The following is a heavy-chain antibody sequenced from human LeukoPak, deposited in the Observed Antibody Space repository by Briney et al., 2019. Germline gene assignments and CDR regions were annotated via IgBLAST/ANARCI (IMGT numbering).Heavy chain of an antibody. V-gene: IGHV3-48*03. D-gene: IGHD5-18*01. CDR2: ISNNGGTI. CDR3: ARDAYTYGMVFDY. J-gene: IGHJ4*02. CDR1: GFTFSGYE. Sequence: GGSLRLSCAASGFTFSGYEMNWVRQAPGKGLEWVSYISNNGGTISYADSVKGRFTISRDNAKNSLFLQMNSLRAEDTAVYYRARDAYTYGMVFDYWGQGTLVTVSS.